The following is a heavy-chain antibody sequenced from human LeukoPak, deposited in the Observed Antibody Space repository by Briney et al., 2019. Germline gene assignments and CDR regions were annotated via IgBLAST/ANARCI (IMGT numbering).Heavy chain of an antibody. V-gene: IGHV4-4*07. CDR1: GGSISSYY. D-gene: IGHD6-13*01. CDR3: AREPRSSSWYIRYYFDY. J-gene: IGHJ4*02. CDR2: IYTSGST. Sequence: SETLSLTCTVSGGSISSYYWSWIRQPAGEGLEWIGRIYTSGSTNYNPSLKSRVTMSVDTSKNQFSLKLSSVTAADTAVYYCAREPRSSSWYIRYYFDYWGQGTLVTVSS.